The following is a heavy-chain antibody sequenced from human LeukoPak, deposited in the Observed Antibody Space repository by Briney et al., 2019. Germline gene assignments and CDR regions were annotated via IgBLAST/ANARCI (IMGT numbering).Heavy chain of an antibody. J-gene: IGHJ6*03. V-gene: IGHV1-69*05. CDR3: ARGGTVTTTYYYYYMDV. D-gene: IGHD4-17*01. CDR1: GGTFSSYA. Sequence: GASVKVSCKASGGTFSSYAISWVRQAPGQGLEWMGEIIPIFGTANYAQKFQGRVTITTDESTSTAYMELSSLRSEDTAVYYCARGGTVTTTYYYYYMDVWGKGTTVTVSS. CDR2: IIPIFGTA.